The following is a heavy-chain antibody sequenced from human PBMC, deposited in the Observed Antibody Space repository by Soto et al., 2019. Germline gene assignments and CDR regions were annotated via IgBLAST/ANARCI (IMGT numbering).Heavy chain of an antibody. V-gene: IGHV3-74*01. CDR2: INSDGSST. CDR3: VRGEGGWETY. J-gene: IGHJ4*02. D-gene: IGHD6-19*01. CDR1: GFTFSSYW. Sequence: EVQLMESGGGLVQPGGSLRLSCAASGFTFSSYWMHWVRQAPGKGLVWVSRINSDGSSTTYADSVKGRFTISRDNAKNTLYRQMNGLRAEDTAVYFCVRGEGGWETYWGQGTLVTVSS.